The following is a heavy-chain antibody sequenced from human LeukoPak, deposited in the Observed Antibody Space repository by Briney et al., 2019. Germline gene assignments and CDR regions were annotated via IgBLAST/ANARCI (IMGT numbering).Heavy chain of an antibody. CDR1: GGSISSGGYY. CDR2: IYYSGSA. Sequence: SETLSLTCTVSGGSISSGGYYWSWIHQHPGKGLEWIGYIYYSGSAYYNPSLKSRVTISVDTSKNQFSLKLSSVTAADTAVYYCARDLRYYGSGSYSWFDPWGQGTLVTVSS. CDR3: ARDLRYYGSGSYSWFDP. D-gene: IGHD3-10*01. J-gene: IGHJ5*02. V-gene: IGHV4-31*03.